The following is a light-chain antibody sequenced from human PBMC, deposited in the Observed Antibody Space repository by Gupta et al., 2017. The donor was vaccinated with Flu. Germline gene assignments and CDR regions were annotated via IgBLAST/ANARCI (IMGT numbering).Light chain of an antibody. CDR2: DAS. V-gene: IGKV3-11*01. CDR1: QSVSTY. Sequence: EIVLTQSPATLSLSPGERATLFCRASQSVSTYLAWYQHKAGQAPRLLIHDASNRATGIPARFSGSGSGTDFTLTISSLEPEDFAVYYCQKRSNWPPYTLGQGTRLEIK. J-gene: IGKJ2*01. CDR3: QKRSNWPPYT.